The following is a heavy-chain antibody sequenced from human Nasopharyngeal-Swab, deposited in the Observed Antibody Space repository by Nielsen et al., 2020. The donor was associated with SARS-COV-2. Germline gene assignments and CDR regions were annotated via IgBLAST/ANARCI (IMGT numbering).Heavy chain of an antibody. CDR3: ARGRDDSSGYYRLFDY. D-gene: IGHD3-22*01. V-gene: IGHV4-34*01. Sequence: GSLRLSCAVYGGSFSGYYWSWIRQPPGKGLEWIGEINHSGSTNYNPSLKSRVTISVDTSMNQFSLKLSSVTAADTAVYYCARGRDDSSGYYRLFDYWGQGTLVTVSS. J-gene: IGHJ4*02. CDR1: GGSFSGYY. CDR2: INHSGST.